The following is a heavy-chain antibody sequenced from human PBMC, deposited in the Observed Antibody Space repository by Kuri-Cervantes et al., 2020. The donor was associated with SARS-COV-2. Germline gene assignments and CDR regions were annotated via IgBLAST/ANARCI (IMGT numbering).Heavy chain of an antibody. V-gene: IGHV3-30*18. CDR3: AKQAEDTIFGVVITREDYYYYYGMDV. J-gene: IGHJ6*02. CDR1: GFTFSSYG. CDR2: ISYDGSNK. D-gene: IGHD3-3*01. Sequence: GESLKISCAASGFTFSSYGMHWVRQAPGKGLEWVAVISYDGSNKYYADSVKGRFTISRDNSKNTLYLQMNSLRAEDTAVYYCAKQAEDTIFGVVITREDYYYYYGMDVWGQGTTVTVSS.